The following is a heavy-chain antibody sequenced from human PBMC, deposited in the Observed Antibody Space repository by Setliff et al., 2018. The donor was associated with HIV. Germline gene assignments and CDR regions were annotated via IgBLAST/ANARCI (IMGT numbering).Heavy chain of an antibody. CDR1: GYSFSSFA. Sequence: ASVKVSCKASGYSFSSFAMHWVRQAPGQRPEWMAWINAVNGNTKYSQKFQGRVTITKDTSASTAYMELSSLRSEDTAVYYCARGSSVGWEVLRTDYWGQGTVVTSPQ. D-gene: IGHD1-26*01. V-gene: IGHV1-3*01. J-gene: IGHJ4*02. CDR3: ARGSSVGWEVLRTDY. CDR2: INAVNGNT.